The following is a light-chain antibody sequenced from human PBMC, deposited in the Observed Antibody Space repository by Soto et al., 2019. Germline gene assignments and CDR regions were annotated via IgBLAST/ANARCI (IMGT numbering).Light chain of an antibody. CDR1: SGHSDYA. J-gene: IGLJ3*02. CDR2: VTSDGSH. V-gene: IGLV4-69*01. Sequence: QAVVTQSPSASASPGASVKLTCTLSSGHSDYAIAWHQQQPENGPRYLMKVTSDGSHTKGDGIPDRFSGSSSGADRYLTISSLRSDDEADYYCQAWGTGGVFGGGTKLTVL. CDR3: QAWGTGGV.